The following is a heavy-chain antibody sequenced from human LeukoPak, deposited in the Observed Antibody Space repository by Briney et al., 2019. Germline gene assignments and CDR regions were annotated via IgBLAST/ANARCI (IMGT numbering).Heavy chain of an antibody. CDR3: ARHVRFLEWLSSYYFDY. Sequence: PSETLSLTCTVSGGTISSSSYYWGWIRQPPGKGLEWIGSIYYSGTTYYNPSLMSRVTISVDTSKSQFSLRLTSVTAADTAVYYCARHVRFLEWLSSYYFDYWGQGTLVTVSS. V-gene: IGHV4-39*01. CDR1: GGTISSSSYY. CDR2: IYYSGTT. J-gene: IGHJ4*02. D-gene: IGHD3-3*01.